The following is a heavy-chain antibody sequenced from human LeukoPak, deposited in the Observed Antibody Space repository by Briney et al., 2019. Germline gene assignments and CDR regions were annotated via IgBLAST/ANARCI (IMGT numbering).Heavy chain of an antibody. J-gene: IGHJ4*02. V-gene: IGHV3-74*01. CDR1: GFTFNSYW. Sequence: PGGSLRLSCAASGFTFNSYWMHWVRQAPGKGLVWVSRVSADGSRSSYADSVKGRFTISRDNAKSTLYLQMNSLGAEDTAVYYCARDRKRANFESSSYVPDYWGQGTLVTVSS. CDR2: VSADGSRS. CDR3: ARDRKRANFESSSYVPDY. D-gene: IGHD3-22*01.